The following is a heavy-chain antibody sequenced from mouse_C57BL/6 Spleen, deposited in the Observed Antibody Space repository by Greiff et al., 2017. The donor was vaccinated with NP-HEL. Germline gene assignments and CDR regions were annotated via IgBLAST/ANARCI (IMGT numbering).Heavy chain of an antibody. J-gene: IGHJ4*01. D-gene: IGHD2-4*01. Sequence: VKLQQSGAELMKPGASVKLSCKATGYTFTGYWIEWVKQRPGHGLEWIGEILPGSGSTNYNEKFKGKATFTADTSSNTAYMQISSLTTEDAAIYYCARSSPDYDVRAMDYWGQGTSVTVSS. CDR3: ARSSPDYDVRAMDY. V-gene: IGHV1-9*01. CDR1: GYTFTGYW. CDR2: ILPGSGST.